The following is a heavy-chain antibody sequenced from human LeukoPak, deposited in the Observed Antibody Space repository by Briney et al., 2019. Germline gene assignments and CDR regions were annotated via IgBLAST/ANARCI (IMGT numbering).Heavy chain of an antibody. D-gene: IGHD4-17*01. Sequence: GGSLRLSCAASGFTFSSYGVHWVRQAPGKGLEWVAVISYDGSNKYYADSVKGRFTISRDNSKNTLYLQMNSLRAEDTAVYYCARGTTVTTPFDYWGQGTLVTVSS. CDR1: GFTFSSYG. V-gene: IGHV3-30*03. J-gene: IGHJ4*02. CDR2: ISYDGSNK. CDR3: ARGTTVTTPFDY.